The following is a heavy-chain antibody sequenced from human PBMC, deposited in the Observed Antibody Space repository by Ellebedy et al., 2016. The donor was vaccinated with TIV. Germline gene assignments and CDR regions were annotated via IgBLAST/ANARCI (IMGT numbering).Heavy chain of an antibody. D-gene: IGHD3/OR15-3a*01. CDR2: ISGSGGST. CDR3: AKARTGYYTTNYGMDV. CDR1: GFTFSSYA. Sequence: GESLKISCAASGFTFSSYAMSWVRQAPGKGLEWVSAISGSGGSTYYADSVKGRFTISRDNSKNTLYLQMNSLRAEDTAVYYCAKARTGYYTTNYGMDVWGQGTTVTVSS. J-gene: IGHJ6*02. V-gene: IGHV3-23*01.